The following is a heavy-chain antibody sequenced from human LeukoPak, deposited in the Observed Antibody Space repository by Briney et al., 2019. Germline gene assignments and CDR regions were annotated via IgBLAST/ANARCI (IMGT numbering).Heavy chain of an antibody. CDR1: GFTFSSYA. J-gene: IGHJ4*02. V-gene: IGHV3-30*04. CDR2: ISYDGSNK. Sequence: GGSLRLSCAASGFTFSSYAMHWVRQAPGKGLEWVAVISYDGSNKYYADSVKGRFTISRDNSKNTLYLQMNSLRAEDTAVYYCARNGIVGAGYYFDYWGQGTLVTVSS. CDR3: ARNGIVGAGYYFDY. D-gene: IGHD1-26*01.